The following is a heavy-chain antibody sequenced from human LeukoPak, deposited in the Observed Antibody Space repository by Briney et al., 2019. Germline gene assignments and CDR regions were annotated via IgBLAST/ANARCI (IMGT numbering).Heavy chain of an antibody. Sequence: SETLSLTCTVSGGSISSYYWSWIRQAPGKGLEWIGYIYYSGSTNYNPSLKSRVTISVDTSKNQFSLKLSSVTAADTAVYYCARRDTAMVTDYWGQGTLVTVSS. CDR2: IYYSGST. CDR3: ARRDTAMVTDY. J-gene: IGHJ4*02. V-gene: IGHV4-59*12. D-gene: IGHD5-18*01. CDR1: GGSISSYY.